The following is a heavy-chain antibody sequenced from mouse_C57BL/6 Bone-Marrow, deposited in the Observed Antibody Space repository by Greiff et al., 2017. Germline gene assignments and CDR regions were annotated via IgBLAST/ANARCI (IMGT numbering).Heavy chain of an antibody. V-gene: IGHV1-62-2*01. J-gene: IGHJ2*01. CDR2: FYPGSGSI. CDR3: ARHERYYDYEGYFDY. Sequence: QVHVKQSGAELVKPGASVKLSCKASGYIFTEYTIHWVKQRSGQGLEWIGWFYPGSGSIKYNERFKGKATLTADKSSNTVYMELSRLTSEDSAVYFCARHERYYDYEGYFDYWGQGTTLTVSS. CDR1: GYIFTEYT. D-gene: IGHD2-4*01.